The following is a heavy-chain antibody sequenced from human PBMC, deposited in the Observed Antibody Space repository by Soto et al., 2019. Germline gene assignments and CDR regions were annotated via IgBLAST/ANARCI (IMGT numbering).Heavy chain of an antibody. CDR3: ARTSMQSRGYSYGHGGMDV. CDR2: IDPSDSYT. V-gene: IGHV5-10-1*01. D-gene: IGHD5-18*01. Sequence: EVQLVQSGAEVKKPGESLRISCKGSGYSFTSYWISWVHQMPGKGLEWMGRIDPSDSYTTYSQSFQGHVTISADKSLSTAYLQWSSLKASDTAMYYCARTSMQSRGYSYGHGGMDVWGQGTTVTVSS. CDR1: GYSFTSYW. J-gene: IGHJ6*02.